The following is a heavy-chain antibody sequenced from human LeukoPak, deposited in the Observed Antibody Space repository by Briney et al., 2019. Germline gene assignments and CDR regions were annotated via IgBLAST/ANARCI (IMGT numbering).Heavy chain of an antibody. CDR1: GYTLTELS. D-gene: IGHD6-13*01. V-gene: IGHV1-8*01. CDR2: MNPNSGNT. Sequence: ASVKVSCKVSGYTLTELSMHWVRQATGQGLEWMGWMNPNSGNTGYAQKFQGRVTMTRNTSISTAYMELSSLRSEDTAVYYCARDPGIAAAGQNWGQGTLVTVSS. J-gene: IGHJ4*02. CDR3: ARDPGIAAAGQN.